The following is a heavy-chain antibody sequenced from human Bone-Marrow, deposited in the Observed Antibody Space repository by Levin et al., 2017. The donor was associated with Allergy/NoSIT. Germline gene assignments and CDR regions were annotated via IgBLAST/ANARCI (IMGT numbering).Heavy chain of an antibody. CDR1: GFTFSDYG. D-gene: IGHD4-23*01. J-gene: IGHJ4*02. CDR2: ISFDGRTK. CDR3: ARDYRRAVVTPIDF. V-gene: IGHV3-30*03. Sequence: GGSLRLSCAASGFTFSDYGIHWVPQAPGKGLEWVAVISFDGRTKFYGDSVKGRFIISRDNSKNMVYMQMDSLTTEDTAVYFCARDYRRAVVTPIDFWGQGTLVSVSS.